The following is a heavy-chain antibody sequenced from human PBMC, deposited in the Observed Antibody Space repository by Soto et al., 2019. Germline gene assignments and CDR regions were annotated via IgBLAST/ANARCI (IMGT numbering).Heavy chain of an antibody. CDR1: AGSISSSNYY. J-gene: IGHJ4*02. D-gene: IGHD3-3*01. CDR2: SYYSGST. CDR3: LRFFRNNTAFGVFYTAFDH. Sequence: KTSETLSLTCTVSAGSISSSNYYWGWIRQPPGKGLEWIGSSYYSGSTYYNTSLESRVTISVDTSKNQFSLKLSSVAAADTAVYYCLRFFRNNTAFGVFYTAFDHWGQGTLVTVSS. V-gene: IGHV4-39*01.